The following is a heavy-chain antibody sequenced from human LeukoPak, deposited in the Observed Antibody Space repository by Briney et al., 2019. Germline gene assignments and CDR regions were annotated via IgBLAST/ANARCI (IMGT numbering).Heavy chain of an antibody. CDR1: GGSISSYY. D-gene: IGHD3-10*01. Sequence: SETLSLTCTVSGGSISSYYWSWIRQPAGKGLEWIGSIYYSGSIYYNPSLKSRVTISLDTSKNQFSLKLTPVTAADTAVYYCAFNLGSGSFAFDIWGQGTMVTVSS. V-gene: IGHV4-4*07. CDR2: IYYSGSI. CDR3: AFNLGSGSFAFDI. J-gene: IGHJ3*02.